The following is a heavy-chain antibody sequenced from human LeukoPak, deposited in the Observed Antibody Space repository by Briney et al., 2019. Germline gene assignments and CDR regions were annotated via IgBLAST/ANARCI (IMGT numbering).Heavy chain of an antibody. V-gene: IGHV4-61*08. D-gene: IGHD3-22*01. Sequence: SETLSLTCNVSGDSISSGGQYWSWIRQLPGKALEWIGYIYYSGSTNYNPSLKSRVTISVDTSKNQFSLKLSSVTAADTAVYYCARTNGNYYDSSGYYYTAFDIWGQGTMVTVSS. J-gene: IGHJ3*02. CDR3: ARTNGNYYDSSGYYYTAFDI. CDR2: IYYSGST. CDR1: GDSISSGGQY.